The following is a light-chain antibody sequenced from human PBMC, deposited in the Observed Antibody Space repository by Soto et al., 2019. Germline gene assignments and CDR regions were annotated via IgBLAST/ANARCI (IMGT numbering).Light chain of an antibody. CDR2: KVS. CDR1: QSLVYSDGNTY. J-gene: IGKJ1*01. CDR3: MQGTHWPPTWT. V-gene: IGKV2-30*01. Sequence: DVVMTQSPLSLPVTLGQPASISCRSSQSLVYSDGNTYLNWFQQRPGQSPRRLIYKVSNRDSGVRDRFSGSGSGTDFTLKISRVEAEDGGVYYCMQGTHWPPTWTFGQGTKVEIK.